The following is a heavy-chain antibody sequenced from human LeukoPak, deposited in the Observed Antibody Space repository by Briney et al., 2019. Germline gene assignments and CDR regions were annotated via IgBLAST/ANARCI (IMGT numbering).Heavy chain of an antibody. CDR1: GDSISNYY. V-gene: IGHV4-59*01. CDR3: ATRKNRNVFDS. D-gene: IGHD1-14*01. CDR2: VYYSGST. Sequence: SETLSLTCTVSGDSISNYYWNWIRQPPGKGLEWIGCVYYSGSTNYNPSLESRVTISIDTSKNQFSLKLNSVTAADTAVYYCATRKNRNVFDSWGQGTLVTVSS. J-gene: IGHJ4*02.